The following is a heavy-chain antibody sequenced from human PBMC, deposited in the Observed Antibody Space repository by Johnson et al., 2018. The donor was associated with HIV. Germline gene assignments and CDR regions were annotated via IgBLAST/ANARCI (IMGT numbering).Heavy chain of an antibody. CDR1: GFTFDDYG. D-gene: IGHD5-24*01. V-gene: IGHV3-23*03. Sequence: VQLVESGGGVVRPGGSLRLSCAASGFTFDDYGMSWVRQAPGKGLEWVSVIYTGGSTYYADPVQCRFSISRDNSKHTLYLQMNSLRAEDTAVYYCAKNREMATIRGAFDIWGQGTMVTVSS. CDR3: AKNREMATIRGAFDI. CDR2: IYTGGST. J-gene: IGHJ3*02.